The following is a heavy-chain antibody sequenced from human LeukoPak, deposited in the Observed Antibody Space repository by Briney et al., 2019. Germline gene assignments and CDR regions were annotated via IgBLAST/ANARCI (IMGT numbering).Heavy chain of an antibody. Sequence: KPGGSLRLSCAASGFTFSDYYMSWIRQAPGKGLEWVSYISSSGTTISYTDSVKGRFTISRDNAKNSLYLQMNSLRAEDTAVYYCARSLRSYRYDFDYWGQGTLVTVSS. J-gene: IGHJ4*02. CDR3: ARSLRSYRYDFDY. V-gene: IGHV3-11*04. D-gene: IGHD3-16*02. CDR1: GFTFSDYY. CDR2: ISSSGTTI.